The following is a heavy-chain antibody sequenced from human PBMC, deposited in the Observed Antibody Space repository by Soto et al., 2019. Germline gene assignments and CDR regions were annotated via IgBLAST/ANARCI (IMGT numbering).Heavy chain of an antibody. CDR2: ISAHNGNT. J-gene: IGHJ4*02. D-gene: IGHD1-1*01. CDR3: ARGRYGDY. Sequence: QVHLVQSGAEVMEPGAAVKVSCRGSGYGVTTYGISWVRQAPGQGLEWLAWISAHNGNTNYAQKFQSRVTVTRDTFTSTASMELRSLRSDDTAVYYCARGRYGDYWGQGALVTVSS. V-gene: IGHV1-18*01. CDR1: GYGVTTYG.